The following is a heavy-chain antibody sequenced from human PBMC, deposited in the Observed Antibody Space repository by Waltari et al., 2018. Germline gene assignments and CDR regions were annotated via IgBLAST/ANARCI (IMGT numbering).Heavy chain of an antibody. CDR2: IDSSGGAR. Sequence: QVQLVQSGAEVKKTGASVKVSCKASGYTFTSHYMHWVRQAPGQGLEWMGVIDSSGGARSHAQKFPGRVTMTRDTSTSTVYMELSSLRPEDTAVYYCARAGSMVQGIVADWLDSWGQGTLVTVSS. D-gene: IGHD2-21*01. CDR3: ARAGSMVQGIVADWLDS. J-gene: IGHJ5*01. V-gene: IGHV1-46*01. CDR1: GYTFTSHY.